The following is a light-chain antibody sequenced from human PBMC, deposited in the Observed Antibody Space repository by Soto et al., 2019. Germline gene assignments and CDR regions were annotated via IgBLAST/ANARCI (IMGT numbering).Light chain of an antibody. CDR3: QRYDSFRT. V-gene: IGKV3-20*01. J-gene: IGKJ1*01. Sequence: ESFLTQSRCSLSLSPGERATLSRRASQSVSSNYLAWYQQKPGQAPRLLIYGASNRATGIPDRFSGSGSGTDFTLTITRLEPEDFAMYYCQRYDSFRTFGQGTKVDIK. CDR1: QSVSSNY. CDR2: GAS.